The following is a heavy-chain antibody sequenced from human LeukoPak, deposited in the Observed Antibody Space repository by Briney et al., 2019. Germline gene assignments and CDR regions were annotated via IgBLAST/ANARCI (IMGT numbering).Heavy chain of an antibody. CDR3: AKGGGGRLIYYYYMDV. V-gene: IGHV3-9*03. CDR1: GFAFDDYA. CDR2: ITWNSDNI. Sequence: GRSLRLSCAASGFAFDDYAMHWVRQAPGKGLEWVSGITWNSDNIEYADSVKGRFTISRDNAKDSLYLQMNSLRAEDMALYYCAKGGGGRLIYYYYMDVWGKGTTVTVSS. J-gene: IGHJ6*03. D-gene: IGHD3-16*01.